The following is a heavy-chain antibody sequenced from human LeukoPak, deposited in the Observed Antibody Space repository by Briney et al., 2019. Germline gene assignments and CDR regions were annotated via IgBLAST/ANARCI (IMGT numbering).Heavy chain of an antibody. CDR1: GYSFTSYW. V-gene: IGHV5-51*01. Sequence: GESLKISCKGSGYSFTSYWIGWVRQMPGKGLEWMGIIYPGDSDTRYSPSFQGRVTISADKSISTAYLQWSSLKASDTAMYYCARLYYYDSSGWAFGIWGQGTMVTVSS. CDR2: IYPGDSDT. J-gene: IGHJ3*02. CDR3: ARLYYYDSSGWAFGI. D-gene: IGHD3-22*01.